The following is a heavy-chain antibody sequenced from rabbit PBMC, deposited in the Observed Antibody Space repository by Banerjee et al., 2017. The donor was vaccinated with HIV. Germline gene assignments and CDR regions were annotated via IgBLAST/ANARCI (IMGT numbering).Heavy chain of an antibody. D-gene: IGHD4-2*01. J-gene: IGHJ4*01. V-gene: IGHV1S43*01. Sequence: QSLEESGGGLVKPGGSLTLTCKASGFDLSNYYDMCWVRQAPGKGLELIACIYTSSGSTWYASWAKGRFIISKSSSLNTVTLQMTSLTGADTATYFCARSGSTYLYYFGLWGQGTLVTVS. CDR2: IYTSSGST. CDR1: GFDLSNYYD. CDR3: ARSGSTYLYYFGL.